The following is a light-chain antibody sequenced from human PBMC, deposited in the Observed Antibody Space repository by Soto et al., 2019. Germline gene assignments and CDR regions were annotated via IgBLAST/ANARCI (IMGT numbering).Light chain of an antibody. CDR3: QQYNSWPPIT. V-gene: IGKV3-15*01. CDR2: GAS. Sequence: PGERAPLSCRASQSVSSSYLAWYQQKPGQAPRLLIYGASTRATGIPARFSGGGSGTEFTLTISSLQSEDFAVYYCQQYNSWPPITFGQGTRLEI. CDR1: QSVSSSY. J-gene: IGKJ5*01.